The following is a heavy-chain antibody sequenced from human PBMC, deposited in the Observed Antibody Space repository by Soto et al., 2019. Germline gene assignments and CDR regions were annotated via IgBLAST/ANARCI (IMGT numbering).Heavy chain of an antibody. Sequence: QVQLVESGGDVIQPGRSLRLPCAASAFTFSSYAMHWVRQAPGKGLEWVALISFDGSNTYYADSVKGRFTISRDNSKNTLSLHMNSLRAEDTAVYYCARDLFIRVGSLSYALNMWGQGTRVTVSS. V-gene: IGHV3-33*05. CDR3: ARDLFIRVGSLSYALNM. CDR1: AFTFSSYA. CDR2: ISFDGSNT. D-gene: IGHD1-26*01. J-gene: IGHJ3*02.